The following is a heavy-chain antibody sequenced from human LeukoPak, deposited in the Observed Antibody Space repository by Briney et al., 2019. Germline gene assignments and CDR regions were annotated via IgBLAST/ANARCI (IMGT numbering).Heavy chain of an antibody. Sequence: PGGSLRLSCAASGFTFSSYDMHWVRQATGKGLEWVSAIGTAGDTYYPGSVKGRFTISRENAKNSLYLQMNSLRAGDTAVYYCAGAEGPLYYFDYWGQGTLVTVSS. J-gene: IGHJ4*02. D-gene: IGHD1-14*01. CDR3: AGAEGPLYYFDY. CDR2: IGTAGDT. V-gene: IGHV3-13*01. CDR1: GFTFSSYD.